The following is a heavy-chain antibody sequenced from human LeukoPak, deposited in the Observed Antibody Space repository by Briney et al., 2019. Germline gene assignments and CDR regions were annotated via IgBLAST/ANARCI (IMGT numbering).Heavy chain of an antibody. J-gene: IGHJ4*02. CDR1: GFAFSSYG. Sequence: GRSLRLSCAASGFAFSSYGMHWVRQAPGKGLEWVAAISSEGSDQYYADSVEGRFTISRDSSKNTLFLQMNSLRVEDTAVYYCAKGEDTALVDWFDYWGQGTLVPVSS. D-gene: IGHD5-18*01. V-gene: IGHV3-30*18. CDR2: ISSEGSDQ. CDR3: AKGEDTALVDWFDY.